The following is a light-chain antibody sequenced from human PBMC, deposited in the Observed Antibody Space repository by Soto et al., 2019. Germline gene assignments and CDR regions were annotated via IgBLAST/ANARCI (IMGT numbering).Light chain of an antibody. CDR3: CSYAGSYTLV. J-gene: IGLJ2*01. Sequence: QSVLTQPRSVSGSPGQSVTISCTGTSSDIGDYNFVSWYQQHPDKAPKLTIYDVTKRPSGVPDRFSGSKSGSTASLTISGLQAEDEADYYCCSYAGSYTLVFGGGTKVTVL. CDR1: SSDIGDYNF. CDR2: DVT. V-gene: IGLV2-11*01.